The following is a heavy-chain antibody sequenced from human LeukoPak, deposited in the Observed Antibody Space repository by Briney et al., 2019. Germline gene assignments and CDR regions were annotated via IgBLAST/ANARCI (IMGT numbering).Heavy chain of an antibody. V-gene: IGHV1-2*02. CDR2: INPNSGGT. CDR1: GYTFTGYY. D-gene: IGHD4-17*01. Sequence: ASVKISCNASGYTFTGYYMHWVRQAPGQGLEWMGWINPNSGGTNYAQKFQGRVTMTRDTSISTAYMELSRLRSDDTAVYYCAREATTVTTGWFDPWGQGTLVTVSS. J-gene: IGHJ5*02. CDR3: AREATTVTTGWFDP.